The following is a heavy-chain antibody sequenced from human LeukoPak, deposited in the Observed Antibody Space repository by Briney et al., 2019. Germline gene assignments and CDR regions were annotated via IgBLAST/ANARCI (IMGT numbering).Heavy chain of an antibody. Sequence: SETLSLTCTVSGDSISNFYWSWIRQPAGKGLEWIGRIYTSGSTNYNPSLKSRVTMSVDTSKNQFSLKLSSVTAADTAVYYFARDSGTTGEVKFDPWGQGTLVTVSS. V-gene: IGHV4-4*07. CDR1: GDSISNFY. CDR2: IYTSGST. D-gene: IGHD3-10*01. CDR3: ARDSGTTGEVKFDP. J-gene: IGHJ5*02.